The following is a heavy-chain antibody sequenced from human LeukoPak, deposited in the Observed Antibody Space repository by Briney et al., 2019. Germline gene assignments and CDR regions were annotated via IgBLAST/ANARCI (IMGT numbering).Heavy chain of an antibody. D-gene: IGHD3-22*01. CDR2: IKEDGSEK. CDR3: ARGEYYYDGGY. CDR1: GITFSSYW. J-gene: IGHJ4*02. Sequence: PGGSLRLSCAVSGITFSSYWMSWVRQAPGKGLEWVANIKEDGSEKNYVDSVKGRFTISRDNAKNSLYLQMNSLRAEDTAVYYCARGEYYYDGGYWGQGTLVTVSS. V-gene: IGHV3-7*05.